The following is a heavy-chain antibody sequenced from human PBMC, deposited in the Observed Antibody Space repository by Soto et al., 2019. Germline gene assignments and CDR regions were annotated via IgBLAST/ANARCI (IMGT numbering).Heavy chain of an antibody. V-gene: IGHV4-59*08. Sequence: NPSETLSLTCTVSGGSISSYYWSWIRQPPGKGLEWIGYIYYSGSTNYNPSLKSRVTISVDTSKNQFSLKLSSVTAADTAVYYCARLALSTSSGYRVLNWFDPWGQGTLVTVSS. CDR1: GGSISSYY. CDR3: ARLALSTSSGYRVLNWFDP. D-gene: IGHD3-22*01. CDR2: IYYSGST. J-gene: IGHJ5*02.